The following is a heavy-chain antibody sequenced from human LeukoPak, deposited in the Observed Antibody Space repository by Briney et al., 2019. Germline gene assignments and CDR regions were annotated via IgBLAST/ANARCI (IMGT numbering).Heavy chain of an antibody. CDR1: GFSFSSYT. CDR2: ISSSSSYI. D-gene: IGHD3-10*01. Sequence: PGGSLGLSCAGTGFSFSSYTMNWVRQAPGKGLEWVSSISSSSSYIYYADSVKGRFTISRDNAQKSLYLQMNSLRVEDTAVYYCARDGHYGSGSYYPYWGQGTLVTVSS. CDR3: ARDGHYGSGSYYPY. J-gene: IGHJ4*02. V-gene: IGHV3-21*01.